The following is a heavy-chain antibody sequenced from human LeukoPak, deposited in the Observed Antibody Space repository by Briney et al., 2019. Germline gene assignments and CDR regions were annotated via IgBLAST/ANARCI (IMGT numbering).Heavy chain of an antibody. J-gene: IGHJ5*02. D-gene: IGHD1-1*01. Sequence: SQTLSLTCAISGDSVSSSASWNWIRQSPSRGLEWLGRTYYRSNWYSDYATSVKSRITINADASKNQFSLQLNSVIPEDTAVYYFARDPDSSNEWGPFDPWGQGTLVTVSS. CDR3: ARDPDSSNEWGPFDP. V-gene: IGHV6-1*01. CDR2: TYYRSNWYS. CDR1: GDSVSSSAS.